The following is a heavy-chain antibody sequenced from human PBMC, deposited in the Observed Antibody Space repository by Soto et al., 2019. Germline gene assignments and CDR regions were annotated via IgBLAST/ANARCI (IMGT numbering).Heavy chain of an antibody. V-gene: IGHV1-2*02. J-gene: IGHJ5*02. CDR2: INPDSGVT. CDR1: GYTFTGYY. Sequence: ASVKVSCKASGYTFTGYYIHWVRQAPGQGLEWMGWINPDSGVTNSVQKFQGRVTMTRDTSISTAYMELSRLRSDDTAVYYCARRIAVSGGDPGKVYTCFDPWGQGTLVTVSS. CDR3: ARRIAVSGGDPGKVYTCFDP. D-gene: IGHD6-19*01.